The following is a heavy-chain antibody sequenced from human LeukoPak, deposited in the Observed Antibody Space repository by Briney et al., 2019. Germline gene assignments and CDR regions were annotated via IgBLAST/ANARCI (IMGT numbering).Heavy chain of an antibody. D-gene: IGHD1-26*01. V-gene: IGHV1-69*04. Sequence: SVKVSCKASGGTFSSYAISWVRQAPGQGLEWMGRIIPILGIANYAQKLQGRVTITADKSTSTAYMELSSLRSEDTAVYYCARDRYRVGATTLGYYYYGMDVWGQGTTVTVSS. J-gene: IGHJ6*02. CDR2: IIPILGIA. CDR1: GGTFSSYA. CDR3: ARDRYRVGATTLGYYYYGMDV.